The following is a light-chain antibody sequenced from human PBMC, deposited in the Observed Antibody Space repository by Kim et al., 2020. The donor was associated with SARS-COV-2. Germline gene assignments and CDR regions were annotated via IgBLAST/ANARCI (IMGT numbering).Light chain of an antibody. CDR2: GAS. CDR3: QQYGSSPPRT. Sequence: PGQRATLSCRARRSVGCSYLAWYPQKPGQAPSLLIYGASSRATDIPDRFSGSGSGTDFTLTISRLEPEDFAVYYCQQYGSSPPRTFGQGTKVDIK. J-gene: IGKJ1*01. V-gene: IGKV3-20*01. CDR1: RSVGCSY.